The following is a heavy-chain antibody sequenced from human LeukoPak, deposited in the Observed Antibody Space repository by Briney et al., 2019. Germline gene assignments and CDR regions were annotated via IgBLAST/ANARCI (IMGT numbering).Heavy chain of an antibody. CDR1: GFTFSSYS. CDR3: ARAPYGSGSPYFDY. V-gene: IGHV3-21*01. J-gene: IGHJ4*02. CDR2: ISSSSSYR. Sequence: PGGSLRLSCAASGFTFSSYSMNWVRQAPGKGLEWVSSISSSSSYRYYADSVKGRFTISRDNAKNSLYLQMNSLRAEDTAVYYCARAPYGSGSPYFDYGGQGTLVTVSS. D-gene: IGHD3-10*01.